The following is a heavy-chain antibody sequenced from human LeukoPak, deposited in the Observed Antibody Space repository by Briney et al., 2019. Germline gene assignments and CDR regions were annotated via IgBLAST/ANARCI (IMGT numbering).Heavy chain of an antibody. Sequence: ASVTVSCKASAYTFTSYEINWVRQATGQGLEWMGWMNPNSGNTGYAQKFQGRVTMTRNTSISTAYVGLSSLRSEDTAVYYCARVITGTTGIYYYYYLDVWGKGTTVTISS. V-gene: IGHV1-8*01. CDR2: MNPNSGNT. CDR3: ARVITGTTGIYYYYYLDV. CDR1: AYTFTSYE. J-gene: IGHJ6*03. D-gene: IGHD1-20*01.